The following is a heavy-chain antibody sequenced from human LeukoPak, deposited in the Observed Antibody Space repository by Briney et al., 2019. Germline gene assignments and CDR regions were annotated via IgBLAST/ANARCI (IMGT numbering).Heavy chain of an antibody. CDR2: IKLDGSEK. J-gene: IGHJ4*02. D-gene: IGHD6-13*01. CDR3: ARDSSRSHVY. CDR1: GFIFNNYW. V-gene: IGHV3-7*01. Sequence: GGSLRLSCTASGFIFNNYWMSWVRQAPGKGLERVANIKLDGSEKNYVDSVKGRFTISRDNAKNSLYLQMNSLRAEDTAVYYCARDSSRSHVYWGQGTLVTVSS.